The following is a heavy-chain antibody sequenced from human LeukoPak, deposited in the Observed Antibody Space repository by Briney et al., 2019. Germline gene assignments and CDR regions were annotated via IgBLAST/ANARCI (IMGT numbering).Heavy chain of an antibody. D-gene: IGHD3-22*01. Sequence: AVKVSCKASVCTFSSYAISWVGQAPAQGLEGVGGIIPMFGTAKYEQKFQGRVTITADDYTSTDYMELSSLRSEDTAVYYCARREAYDIPVYYFEYWGQGTLVTVSS. CDR1: VCTFSSYA. CDR2: IIPMFGTA. J-gene: IGHJ4*02. CDR3: ARREAYDIPVYYFEY. V-gene: IGHV1-69*01.